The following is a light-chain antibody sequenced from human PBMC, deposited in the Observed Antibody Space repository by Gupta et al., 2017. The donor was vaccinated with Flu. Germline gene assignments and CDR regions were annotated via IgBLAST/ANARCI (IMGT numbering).Light chain of an antibody. Sequence: GDRINSSCRASQGISRWLAWYQQKPGKAPKPLIFAASILQSGVASRFSGSGSGTDFTLTINNLQPEDFGTYYCQQANSFPITFGQGTRL. CDR2: AAS. CDR1: QGISRW. V-gene: IGKV1-12*01. J-gene: IGKJ5*01. CDR3: QQANSFPIT.